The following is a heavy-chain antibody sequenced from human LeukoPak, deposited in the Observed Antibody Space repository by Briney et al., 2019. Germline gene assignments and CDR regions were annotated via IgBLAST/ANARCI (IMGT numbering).Heavy chain of an antibody. D-gene: IGHD6-13*01. CDR1: GYTFTGYY. Sequence: ASVKVSCKASGYTFTGYYMHWVRQAPGQGLEWMGWINPNSSGTDHAQKFQGRVTMTRDASISTAFMELSSLRSDDTAVYYCARDWLTSRWVDYWGQGTLVTVSS. CDR2: INPNSSGT. CDR3: ARDWLTSRWVDY. V-gene: IGHV1-2*02. J-gene: IGHJ4*02.